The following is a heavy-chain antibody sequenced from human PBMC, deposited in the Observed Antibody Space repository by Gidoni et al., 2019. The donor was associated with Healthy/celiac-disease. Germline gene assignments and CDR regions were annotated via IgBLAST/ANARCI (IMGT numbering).Heavy chain of an antibody. CDR1: GFPFSSSA. CDR3: AKEGCSSTSCYGVDPNYYYYGMDV. J-gene: IGHJ6*02. D-gene: IGHD2-2*01. Sequence: EAQLLESGGCLVQPGGSLRLSCAASGFPFSSSAMDWVRQAPGKGLEWVSAISGSGGSTYYADSVKGRFTISRDNSKNTLYLQMNSLRAEDTAVYYCAKEGCSSTSCYGVDPNYYYYGMDVWGQGTTVTVSS. V-gene: IGHV3-23*01. CDR2: ISGSGGST.